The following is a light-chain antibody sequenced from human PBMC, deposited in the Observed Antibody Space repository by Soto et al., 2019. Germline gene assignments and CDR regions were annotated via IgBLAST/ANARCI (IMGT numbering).Light chain of an antibody. CDR3: QQYNKWPWP. V-gene: IGKV3-15*01. CDR2: GPS. J-gene: IGKJ1*01. Sequence: EIVMTQSPATLSVSPGERATLSCRASQSVSSDLAWYQQKPGQAPRLLTYGPSTRATGIPARFSGSGSGTEFTLTISSLQSEDFAVYYCQQYNKWPWPFGPGTKVDI. CDR1: QSVSSD.